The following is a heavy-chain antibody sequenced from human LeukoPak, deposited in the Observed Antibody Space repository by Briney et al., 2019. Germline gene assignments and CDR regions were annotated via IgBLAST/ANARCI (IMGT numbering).Heavy chain of an antibody. J-gene: IGHJ4*02. CDR3: ARIGYSSSSNDY. CDR2: IKQDGSVI. Sequence: GGSLRQSLAASGFPFSRYWMTWVRQAPGKGLEWVANIKQDGSVIYYVDSVKGRFTISRDNAKNSLSLQMNSLRAEDTAVYYCARIGYSSSSNDYWGQGPLVTVSS. V-gene: IGHV3-7*01. CDR1: GFPFSRYW. D-gene: IGHD6-6*01.